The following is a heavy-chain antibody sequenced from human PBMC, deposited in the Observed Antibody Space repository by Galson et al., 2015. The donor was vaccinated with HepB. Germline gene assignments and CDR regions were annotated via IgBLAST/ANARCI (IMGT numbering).Heavy chain of an antibody. CDR1: GYRFTSYW. Sequence: QSGAEVKKPGESLKISCKASGYRFTSYWIGWVRQMPGKGLEWMGIIYPDDSDTRYSPSFQGPVTISADKSISTAYLQWSSLNASDTAIYYCARLQDYYGWGFGEGRMDVWGQGTTVKVSS. D-gene: IGHD3-10*01. CDR2: IYPDDSDT. CDR3: ARLQDYYGWGFGEGRMDV. V-gene: IGHV5-51*01. J-gene: IGHJ6*02.